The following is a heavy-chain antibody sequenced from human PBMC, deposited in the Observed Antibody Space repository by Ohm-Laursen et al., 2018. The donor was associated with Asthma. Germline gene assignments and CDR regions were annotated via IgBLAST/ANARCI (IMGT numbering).Heavy chain of an antibody. J-gene: IGHJ4*02. CDR2: ISYDGSNK. D-gene: IGHD6-6*01. Sequence: SLRLSCSASGFTFSSYAMHWVRQAPGKGLEWVAVISYDGSNKYYADSVKGRFTISRDNSKNTLYLQMNSLRAEDTAVYYCARDPPYSSSAHFDYWGQGTLVTVSS. V-gene: IGHV3-30-3*01. CDR1: GFTFSSYA. CDR3: ARDPPYSSSAHFDY.